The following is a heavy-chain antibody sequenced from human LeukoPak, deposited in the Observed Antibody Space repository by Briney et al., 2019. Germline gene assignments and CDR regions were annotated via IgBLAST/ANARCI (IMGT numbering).Heavy chain of an antibody. D-gene: IGHD3-22*01. J-gene: IGHJ3*02. CDR2: IKQDGSEK. V-gene: IGHV3-7*03. Sequence: GGSLRLSCAASGFTVSSNYMSWVRQAPGKGLEWVANIKQDGSEKYYVDSVKGRFTISRDNAKNSLYLQMNSLRAADTAVYYCASRIFMTVGNSAFDIWGQGTVVTVSS. CDR1: GFTVSSNY. CDR3: ASRIFMTVGNSAFDI.